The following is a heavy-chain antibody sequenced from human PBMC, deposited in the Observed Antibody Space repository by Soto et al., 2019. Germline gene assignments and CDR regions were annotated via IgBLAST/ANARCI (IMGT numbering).Heavy chain of an antibody. V-gene: IGHV1-69*13. CDR1: GGTFSSYA. CDR3: ARIAYCGGDCLPNTYYYYGMDV. J-gene: IGHJ6*02. CDR2: IIPIFGTA. D-gene: IGHD2-21*02. Sequence: SVKVSCKASGGTFSSYAISWVRQAPGQGLEWMGGIIPIFGTANYAQKFQGRVTITADESTSTAYMELSSLRSEDTAVYYCARIAYCGGDCLPNTYYYYGMDVWGQGTTVTVS.